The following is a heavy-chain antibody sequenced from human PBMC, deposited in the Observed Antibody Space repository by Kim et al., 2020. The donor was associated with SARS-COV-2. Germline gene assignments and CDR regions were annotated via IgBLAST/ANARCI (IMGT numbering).Heavy chain of an antibody. V-gene: IGHV4-30-2*04. Sequence: PSLKSRVTISVDTSKNKFSLKLSSETAADTAVYYCARDGSGGYYLRYFDYWGQGTLVTVSS. CDR3: ARDGSGGYYLRYFDY. D-gene: IGHD3-10*01. J-gene: IGHJ4*02.